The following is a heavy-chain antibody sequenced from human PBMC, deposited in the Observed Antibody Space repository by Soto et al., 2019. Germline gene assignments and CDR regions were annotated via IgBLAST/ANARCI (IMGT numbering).Heavy chain of an antibody. D-gene: IGHD5-12*01. V-gene: IGHV1-18*01. CDR3: ARGGALGYSGYDYDY. Sequence: ASVKVSCKASGYTFTSYGISWVRQAPGQGLEWMGWISAYNGNTNYAQKLQGRVTITRDTSASTAYMELSSLRSEDTAVYYCARGGALGYSGYDYDYWGQGTLVTVSS. CDR2: ISAYNGNT. CDR1: GYTFTSYG. J-gene: IGHJ4*02.